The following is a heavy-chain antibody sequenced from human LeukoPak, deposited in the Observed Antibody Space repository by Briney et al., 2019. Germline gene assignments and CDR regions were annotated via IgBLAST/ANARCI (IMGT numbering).Heavy chain of an antibody. CDR2: MNPNSGNT. D-gene: IGHD6-13*01. CDR3: ARGPYSSSWYPYYYYYIDV. V-gene: IGHV1-8*01. CDR1: GYTFTSYD. J-gene: IGHJ6*03. Sequence: ASVKVSCKASGYTFTSYDINWVRQATGQGLEWMGWMNPNSGNTGYAQKFQGRVTMTRNTSISTAYMELSSLRSEDTAVYYCARGPYSSSWYPYYYYYIDVWGKGTTVTVSS.